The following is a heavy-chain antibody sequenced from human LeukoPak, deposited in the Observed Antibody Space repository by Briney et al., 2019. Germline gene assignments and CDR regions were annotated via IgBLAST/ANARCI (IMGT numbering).Heavy chain of an antibody. J-gene: IGHJ4*02. CDR3: ATEKTGYLDY. D-gene: IGHD7-27*01. Sequence: EGVAYISSSSSTIYYADSVKRRFTISRDNAKNSLYLQMNSLRDEDTAIYYCATEKTGYLDYWGQGTLVTVSS. CDR2: ISSSSSTI. V-gene: IGHV3-48*02.